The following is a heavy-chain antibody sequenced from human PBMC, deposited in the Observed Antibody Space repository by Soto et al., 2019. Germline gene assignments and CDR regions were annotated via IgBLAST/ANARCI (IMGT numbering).Heavy chain of an antibody. V-gene: IGHV3-33*01. CDR2: IWYDGSNK. CDR3: ARDAYDILTGYPPHFDY. Sequence: GGSLILSCAASGFTFRSYGMHWVRQAPGKGLEWVAVIWYDGSNKYYADSVKGRFTISRDNSKNTLYLQMNSLRAEDTAVYYCARDAYDILTGYPPHFDYWGQGTLVTVSS. CDR1: GFTFRSYG. J-gene: IGHJ4*02. D-gene: IGHD3-9*01.